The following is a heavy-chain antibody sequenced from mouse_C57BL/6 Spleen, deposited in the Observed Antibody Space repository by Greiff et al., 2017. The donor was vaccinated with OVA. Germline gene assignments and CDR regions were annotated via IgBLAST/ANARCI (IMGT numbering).Heavy chain of an antibody. V-gene: IGHV1-72*01. D-gene: IGHD1-1*01. CDR1: GYTFTSYW. J-gene: IGHJ2*01. CDR3: ARSADYYGSSYYFDY. Sequence: QVQLQQPGAELVKPGASVKLSCKASGYTFTSYWMHWVKQRPGRGLEWIGRIDPNSGGTKYNEKFKSKATLTVDKPSSTAYMQLSSRTSVASAVYYCARSADYYGSSYYFDYWGQGTTLTVSS. CDR2: IDPNSGGT.